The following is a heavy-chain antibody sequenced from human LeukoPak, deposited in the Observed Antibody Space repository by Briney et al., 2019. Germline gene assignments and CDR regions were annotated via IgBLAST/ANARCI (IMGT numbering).Heavy chain of an antibody. CDR3: AGDRISDWYSPLDY. J-gene: IGHJ4*02. CDR1: GFTFTKCA. Sequence: PGGSLRLSCVPSGFTFTKCAISWIRHARGRGGEWVAIITATGDTAYYADSVKGRFTISRNNPRNTVYRQMDSRRAEDTAIYYCAGDRISDWYSPLDYRGQGSQVTASP. CDR2: ITATGDTA. D-gene: IGHD6-19*01. V-gene: IGHV3-23*01.